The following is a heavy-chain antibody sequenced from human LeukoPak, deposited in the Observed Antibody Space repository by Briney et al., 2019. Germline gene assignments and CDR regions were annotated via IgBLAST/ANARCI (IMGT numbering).Heavy chain of an antibody. D-gene: IGHD3-22*01. V-gene: IGHV4-59*12. CDR1: GGSISSYY. J-gene: IGHJ4*02. Sequence: PSETLSLTCTVSGGSISSYYWSWIRQPPGKGLEWIGSIYYSGSTYYNPSLKSRVTISVDTSKNQFSLKLSSVTAADTAVYYCARAYDSSGRVDYWGQGTLVTVSS. CDR3: ARAYDSSGRVDY. CDR2: IYYSGST.